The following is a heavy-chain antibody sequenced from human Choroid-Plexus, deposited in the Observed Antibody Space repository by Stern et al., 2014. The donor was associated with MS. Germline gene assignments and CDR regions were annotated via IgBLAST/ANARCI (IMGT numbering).Heavy chain of an antibody. V-gene: IGHV5-51*03. J-gene: IGHJ3*02. CDR2: IYPGDSDT. D-gene: IGHD6-19*01. Sequence: EVQLVESGAEVKKPGESLKISCKGSGYRFSSYWIGWVRQMPGKGLEWMGIIYPGDSDTRYSPSFQGPVPISADKSISTAYLQWSSLKASDTAMYYCARRGIAVGDAFDIWGQGTMVTVSS. CDR1: GYRFSSYW. CDR3: ARRGIAVGDAFDI.